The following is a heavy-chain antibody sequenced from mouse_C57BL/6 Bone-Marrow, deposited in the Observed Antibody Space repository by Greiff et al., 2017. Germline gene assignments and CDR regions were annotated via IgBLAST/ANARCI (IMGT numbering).Heavy chain of an antibody. D-gene: IGHD2-4*01. Sequence: QVHVKQSGPGLVQPSQSLSITCTVSGFSLTSYGVHWVRQSPGKGLEWLGVIWSGGSTDYNAAFISRLSISKDNSKSQVFFKMNSLQADDTAIYYCARGEDYDEVFAYWGQGTLVTVSA. CDR2: IWSGGST. CDR1: GFSLTSYG. J-gene: IGHJ3*01. CDR3: ARGEDYDEVFAY. V-gene: IGHV2-2*01.